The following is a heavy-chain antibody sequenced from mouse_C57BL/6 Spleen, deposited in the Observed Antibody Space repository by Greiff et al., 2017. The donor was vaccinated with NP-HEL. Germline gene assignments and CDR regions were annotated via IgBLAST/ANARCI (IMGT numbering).Heavy chain of an antibody. D-gene: IGHD2-3*01. V-gene: IGHV5-9-1*02. CDR3: TRGIYDGYYGGFAY. CDR2: ISSGGDYI. Sequence: EVKVVESGEGLVKPGGSLKLSCAASGFTFSSYAMSWVRQTPEKRLEWVAYISSGGDYIYYADTVKGRFTISRDNARNTLYLQMSSLKSEDTAMYYCTRGIYDGYYGGFAYWGQGTLVTVSA. CDR1: GFTFSSYA. J-gene: IGHJ3*01.